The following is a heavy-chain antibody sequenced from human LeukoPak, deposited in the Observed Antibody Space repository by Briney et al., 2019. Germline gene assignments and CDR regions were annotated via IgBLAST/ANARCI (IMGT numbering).Heavy chain of an antibody. CDR1: GFTFSSYA. D-gene: IGHD3-10*01. J-gene: IGHJ6*02. V-gene: IGHV3-23*01. CDR3: AKGSGSGSYQYYYGMDV. CDR2: ISGSSGST. Sequence: GGSLRLSCAASGFTFSSYAMSWVSQAPGKGLEWVSAISGSSGSTYYADSVKGRFTISRDNSKNTLYLQMNSLRAEDTAVYYCAKGSGSGSYQYYYGMDVWGQGTTVTVSS.